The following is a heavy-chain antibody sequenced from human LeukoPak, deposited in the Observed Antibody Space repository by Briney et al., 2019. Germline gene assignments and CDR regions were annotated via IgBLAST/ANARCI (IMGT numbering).Heavy chain of an antibody. CDR3: ARDALGYGGQNYGMDV. V-gene: IGHV3-53*01. J-gene: IGHJ6*04. Sequence: GGSLRLSCAASGFTVSSNYMSWVRQAPGKGLEWVSVIYSGGSTYYADSVKGRFTVSRDNSKNTLYPQMNSLRAEDTAVYYCARDALGYGGQNYGMDVWGKGATVTVSS. D-gene: IGHD5-12*01. CDR2: IYSGGST. CDR1: GFTVSSNY.